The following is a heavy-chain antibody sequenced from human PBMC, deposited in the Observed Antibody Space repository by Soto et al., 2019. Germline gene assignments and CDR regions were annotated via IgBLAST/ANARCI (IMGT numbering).Heavy chain of an antibody. V-gene: IGHV3-9*01. D-gene: IGHD6-19*01. J-gene: IGHJ4*02. CDR2: ISWNSGSI. Sequence: PGGSLRISCAASGFTFDDDAMHWVRQAPGKGLEWVSGISWNSGSIGYADSVKGRFTISRDNAKNSLYLQMNSRRAEDTALYYCAKDSGIAVAGTGLVDYWGQGT. CDR1: GFTFDDDA. CDR3: AKDSGIAVAGTGLVDY.